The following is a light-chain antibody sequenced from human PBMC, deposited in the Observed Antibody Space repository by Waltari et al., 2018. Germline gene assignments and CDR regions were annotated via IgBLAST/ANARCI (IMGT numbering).Light chain of an antibody. J-gene: IGKJ4*01. CDR2: AAS. V-gene: IGKV1-12*02. Sequence: DIQMTQSPSFVSPSVGDSVTITCRASQDISSWLAWYQQKPGNAPNLLIYAASRLQSGVPSRFSGGGSGTDFTLTISSLQPEDFATYFCQQSISFPSLTFGGGTKVE. CDR1: QDISSW. CDR3: QQSISFPSLT.